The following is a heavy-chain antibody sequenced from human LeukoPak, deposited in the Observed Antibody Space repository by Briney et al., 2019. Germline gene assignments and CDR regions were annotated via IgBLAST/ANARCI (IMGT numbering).Heavy chain of an antibody. V-gene: IGHV4-39*01. J-gene: IGHJ5*01. CDR1: GDSITSSTYY. D-gene: IGHD6-19*01. CDR2: TDYSGST. CDR3: ARLSVAGRKIDS. Sequence: PSETLSLTCTVSGDSITSSTYYWGWIRQPPGKGLEWIGTTDYSGSTYYNPSLKSRVSISVDTSKNQFSLTLSSVTAADTAVYYCARLSVAGRKIDSWGQGILVTVSS.